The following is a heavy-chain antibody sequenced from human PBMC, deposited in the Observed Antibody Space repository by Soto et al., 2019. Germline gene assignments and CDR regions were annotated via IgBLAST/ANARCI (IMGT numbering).Heavy chain of an antibody. Sequence: QITLNESGPPLVKPTQTLTLTCTFSGFSLSTRDVGVGWIRQPPGEALEWLGVVYWDDSKTYSPSLESRLTITKDTPKNQVALRMTTMDPVDTATYYCAHCRGGVASFWGQGTLVTVSS. D-gene: IGHD2-2*01. V-gene: IGHV2-5*02. CDR2: VYWDDSK. CDR3: AHCRGGVASF. CDR1: GFSLSTRDVG. J-gene: IGHJ4*02.